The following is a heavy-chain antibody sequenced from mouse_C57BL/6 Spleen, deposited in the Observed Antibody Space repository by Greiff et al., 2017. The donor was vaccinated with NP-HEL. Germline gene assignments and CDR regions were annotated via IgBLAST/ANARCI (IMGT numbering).Heavy chain of an antibody. CDR2: IYPGDGDT. D-gene: IGHD1-1*01. Sequence: VQLQQSGAELVKPGASVKISCKASGFAFSSYWMNWVKQRPGKGLEWIGQIYPGDGDTNYNGKFKGKATLTADKSSSTAYMQLSSLNSEKSAVKFGERRGGNSSRWDFDVWGTGTTVTVSA. CDR3: ERRGGNSSRWDFDV. J-gene: IGHJ1*03. V-gene: IGHV1-80*01. CDR1: GFAFSSYW.